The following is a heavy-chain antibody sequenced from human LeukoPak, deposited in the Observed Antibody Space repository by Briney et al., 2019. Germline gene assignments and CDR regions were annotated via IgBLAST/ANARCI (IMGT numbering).Heavy chain of an antibody. CDR1: GYSFTSYW. CDR3: ARRARPYYDILHLDY. Sequence: PGESLKISCKGSGYSFTSYWIGWVRQMPGKGLERMGIIYPGDSDTRYSPSFQGQVTISADKSISTAYLQWSSLKASDTAMYYCARRARPYYDILHLDYWGQGTLVTVSS. J-gene: IGHJ4*02. V-gene: IGHV5-51*01. D-gene: IGHD3-9*01. CDR2: IYPGDSDT.